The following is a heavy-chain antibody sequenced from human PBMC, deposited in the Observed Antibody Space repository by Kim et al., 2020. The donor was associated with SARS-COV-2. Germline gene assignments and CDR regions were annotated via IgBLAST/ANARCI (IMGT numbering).Heavy chain of an antibody. CDR2: ISSNGGST. CDR1: GFTFSSYA. Sequence: GGSLRLSCSASGFTFSSYAMHWVRQAPGKGLEYVSAISSNGGSTYYADSVKGRFTISRDNSKNTLYLQMSSLRAEDTAVYYCVKDFPALAVAYDAFDIWGQGTMVTVSS. J-gene: IGHJ3*02. V-gene: IGHV3-64D*06. CDR3: VKDFPALAVAYDAFDI. D-gene: IGHD6-19*01.